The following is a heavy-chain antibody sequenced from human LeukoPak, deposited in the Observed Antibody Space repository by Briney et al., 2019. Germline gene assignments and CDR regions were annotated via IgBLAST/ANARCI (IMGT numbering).Heavy chain of an antibody. J-gene: IGHJ1*01. CDR1: GGSFSGYY. Sequence: SETLSLTCAVYGGSFSGYYWSRIRQPPGQGLEWIGEINHSGSTNYNPPLKSRVTISVDTSKNQFSLKLSSVTAADTAVYYCARGRRRVTMIVVTYFQHWGQGTLVTVSS. CDR2: INHSGST. D-gene: IGHD3-22*01. V-gene: IGHV4-34*01. CDR3: ARGRRRVTMIVVTYFQH.